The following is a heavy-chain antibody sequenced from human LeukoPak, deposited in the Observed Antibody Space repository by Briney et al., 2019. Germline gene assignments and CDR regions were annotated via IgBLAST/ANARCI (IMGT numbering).Heavy chain of an antibody. J-gene: IGHJ4*02. CDR1: GGSITSDF. CDR3: ARVTGNYFDY. V-gene: IGHV4-59*01. D-gene: IGHD6-13*01. Sequence: SETLSLSCTVSGGSITSDFWSWIRQLPGKGLEWIGYIYHRGSTNYNPSLKSRGTISVDMSRNQFSLRLGSVTAADTAVYYCARVTGNYFDYWGQGALVTV. CDR2: IYHRGST.